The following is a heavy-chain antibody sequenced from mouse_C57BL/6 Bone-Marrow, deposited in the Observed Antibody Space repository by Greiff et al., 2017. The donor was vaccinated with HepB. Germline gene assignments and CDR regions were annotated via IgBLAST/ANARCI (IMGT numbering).Heavy chain of an antibody. CDR1: GYTFTSYW. CDR2: IYPSDSET. D-gene: IGHD2-1*01. J-gene: IGHJ2*01. Sequence: QVQLQQPGAELVRPGASVKLSCKASGYTFTSYWMEWVKQRPGQGLEWIGNIYPSDSETHYNQKFKDKATLTADKSSSTAYMQLSSLTSEDSAVYDCVGNYAGGQGTTLTVSA. CDR3: VGNYA. V-gene: IGHV1-61*01.